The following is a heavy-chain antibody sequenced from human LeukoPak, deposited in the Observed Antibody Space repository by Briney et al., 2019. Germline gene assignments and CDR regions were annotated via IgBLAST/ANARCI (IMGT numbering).Heavy chain of an antibody. J-gene: IGHJ4*02. Sequence: GGSLRLSCAASGFTFSNYAMTWVRQAPGKGLEWVSSITTTGNTTYSAESVKGRFSISRDNSKSTLYLQMNSLRAEDTAVYYCANTGCRSANCSSTYWGHGTLVTVTSDVWGQGTLVTVSS. D-gene: IGHD2-2*01. CDR1: GFTFSNYA. CDR2: ITTTGNTT. V-gene: IGHV3-23*05. CDR3: ANTGCRSANCSSTYWGHGTLVTVTSDV.